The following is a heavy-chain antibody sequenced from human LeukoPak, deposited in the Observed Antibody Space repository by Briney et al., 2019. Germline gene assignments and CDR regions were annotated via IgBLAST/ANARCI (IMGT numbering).Heavy chain of an antibody. CDR3: ARGGVYSIKLGDNLSGY. CDR2: ISSSSSYI. J-gene: IGHJ4*02. D-gene: IGHD6-13*01. V-gene: IGHV3-21*01. Sequence: PGGSLRLSCTASGFTFSAYGMHWVRQAPGKGLEWVSSISSSSSYIYYADSVKGRFTISRDNAKNSLYLQMNSLRAEDTAVYYCARGGVYSIKLGDNLSGYWGQGTLVTVSS. CDR1: GFTFSAYG.